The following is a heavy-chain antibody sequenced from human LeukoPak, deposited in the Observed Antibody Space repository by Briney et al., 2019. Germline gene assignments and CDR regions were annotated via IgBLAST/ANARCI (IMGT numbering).Heavy chain of an antibody. Sequence: SVKVSCKASGGTFSSYAISWVRQAPGQGLEWMGRIIPIFGIANYAQKFQGRVMITADKSTSTAYMELSSLRSEDTAVYYCARLSGVGYCSSGSCSNNWFDPWGQGTLVTVSS. CDR2: IIPIFGIA. J-gene: IGHJ5*02. CDR3: ARLSGVGYCSSGSCSNNWFDP. V-gene: IGHV1-69*04. D-gene: IGHD2-15*01. CDR1: GGTFSSYA.